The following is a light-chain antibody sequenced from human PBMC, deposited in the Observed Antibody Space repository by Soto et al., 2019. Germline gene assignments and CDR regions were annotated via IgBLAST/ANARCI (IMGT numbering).Light chain of an antibody. CDR2: DAS. J-gene: IGKJ2*01. CDR1: QSISGW. CDR3: QQYSSYPDT. Sequence: DIQMTQSPSTLSASLGDRVTITCRASQSISGWLAWYQQKPGKAPKLLIYDASSLESGVPSRFSGSGSGTEFTLTIRSLQPDDVATYYCQQYSSYPDTFGQGTKLEIK. V-gene: IGKV1-5*01.